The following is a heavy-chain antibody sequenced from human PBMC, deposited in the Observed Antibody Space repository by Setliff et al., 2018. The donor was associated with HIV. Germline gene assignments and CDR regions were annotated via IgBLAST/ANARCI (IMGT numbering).Heavy chain of an antibody. D-gene: IGHD3-10*01. CDR3: ATSDESGFFGY. V-gene: IGHV3-11*01. J-gene: IGHJ1*01. CDR2: ISSTGRTT. Sequence: GGSLRLSCAASGFNFSSHTMNWIRQAPGKGLEWVSSISSTGRTTYYTDSLKGRFTISRDNTKKSLYLHMSDLRAEDTAVYYCATSDESGFFGYWGQGTLVTVSS. CDR1: GFNFSSHT.